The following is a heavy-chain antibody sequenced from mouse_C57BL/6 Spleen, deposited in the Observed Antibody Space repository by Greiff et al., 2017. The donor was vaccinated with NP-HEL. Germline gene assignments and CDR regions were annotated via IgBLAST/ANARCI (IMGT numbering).Heavy chain of an antibody. J-gene: IGHJ1*03. CDR3: ARGAGTPYWYFDV. Sequence: EVKLVESGPGLVKPSQSLSLTCSVTGYSITSGYYWNWIRQFPGNKLEWMGYISYDGSNNYNPSLKNRISITRDTSKNQFFLKLNSVTTEDTATYYCARGAGTPYWYFDVWGTGTTVTVSS. D-gene: IGHD4-1*01. CDR1: GYSITSGYY. CDR2: ISYDGSN. V-gene: IGHV3-6*01.